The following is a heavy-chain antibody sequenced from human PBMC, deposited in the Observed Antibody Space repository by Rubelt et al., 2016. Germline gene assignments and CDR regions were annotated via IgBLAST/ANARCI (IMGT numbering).Heavy chain of an antibody. V-gene: IGHV3-74*01. Sequence: EVQLVESGGGLVQPGGSLRLSCAASGFTFSSYWMHWVRQAPGKGLVWVSRINSDGSSTSYADSVKGRFTISRDNAKNTLYLQMNSLGAGDTAVYYCAREYSGDYGIDYWGQGTLVTVSS. CDR1: GFTFSSYW. J-gene: IGHJ4*02. CDR3: AREYSGDYGIDY. CDR2: INSDGSST. D-gene: IGHD4-17*01.